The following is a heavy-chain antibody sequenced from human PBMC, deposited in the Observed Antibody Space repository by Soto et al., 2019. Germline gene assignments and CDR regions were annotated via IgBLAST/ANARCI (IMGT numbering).Heavy chain of an antibody. CDR2: VVGGGRST. D-gene: IGHD6-19*01. CDR3: AKSQQWGLPLSGGLDV. J-gene: IGHJ6*02. CDR1: GFTFSTYA. V-gene: IGHV3-23*01. Sequence: EVQLLESGGGSVQSGGSLRLSCGASGFTFSTYAMSWVRQAPGKGLEWVSAVVGGGRSTYYADSVKGRFTISRDNSNNKLYLQMNNLRAGDTAVYYCAKSQQWGLPLSGGLDVWGRGTTVTVSS.